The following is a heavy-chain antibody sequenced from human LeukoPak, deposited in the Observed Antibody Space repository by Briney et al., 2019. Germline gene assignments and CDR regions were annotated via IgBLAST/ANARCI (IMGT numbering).Heavy chain of an antibody. CDR2: TYYRSKWYN. CDR1: GDSVSSNSAA. CDR3: ARLLWFEEEEIGANWFDP. Sequence: SQTLSLTCAISGDSVSSNSAAWNWIRQSPSRGLEWLGRTYYRSKWYNDYAVSVKSRITINPDTSKNQFSLKLSSVTAADTAVYYCARLLWFEEEEIGANWFDPWGQGTLVTVSS. V-gene: IGHV6-1*01. D-gene: IGHD3-10*01. J-gene: IGHJ5*02.